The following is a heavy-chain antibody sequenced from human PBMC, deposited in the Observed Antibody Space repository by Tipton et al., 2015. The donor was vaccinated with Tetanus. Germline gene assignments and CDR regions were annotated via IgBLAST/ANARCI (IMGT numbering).Heavy chain of an antibody. D-gene: IGHD1/OR15-1a*01. Sequence: TLSLTCIVSGGSISTYYWSWIRQRPGRGLEWVGYVQYTVQDNYNPSLRSRVTLSVGTSKIQFSLQMSSVTAADTAVYYCAKIGWPENNKPFFDIWCQGTMVTSSS. CDR1: GGSISTYY. CDR2: VQYTVQD. CDR3: AKIGWPENNKPFFDI. V-gene: IGHV4-59*13. J-gene: IGHJ3*02.